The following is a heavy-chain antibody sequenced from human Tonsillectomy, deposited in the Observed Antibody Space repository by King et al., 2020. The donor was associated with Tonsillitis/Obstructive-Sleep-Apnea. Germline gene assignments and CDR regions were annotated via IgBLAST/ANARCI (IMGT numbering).Heavy chain of an antibody. J-gene: IGHJ4*02. D-gene: IGHD4-17*01. CDR3: AGEGLGYYGDFRKFGY. V-gene: IGHV4-39*01. CDR2: IYYSGNT. CDR1: GGSISSSSYY. Sequence: QLQESGPGLVKPSETLSLTCTVSGGSISSSSYYWDWIRQPPGKGLEWIGSIYYSGNTYYNPSLKSRVTISVDTSKNQFSLKLSSVTAADTAVYYCAGEGLGYYGDFRKFGYRGQGNPVTVPS.